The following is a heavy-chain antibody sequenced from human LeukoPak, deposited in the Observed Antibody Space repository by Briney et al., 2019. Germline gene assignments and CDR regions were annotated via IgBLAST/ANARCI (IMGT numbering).Heavy chain of an antibody. CDR2: ISSNGRYT. D-gene: IGHD5-12*01. V-gene: IGHV3-64*02. CDR1: GLTFSTYI. CDR3: ARGVGNYGYDYSDY. J-gene: IGHJ4*02. Sequence: GGSLRLSCAASGLTFSTYILHWVRQAPGKGLEYVSTISSNGRYTYYAGSVRGRFTISRDNSKNTLYLQMGSLRAEDMAVYYCARGVGNYGYDYSDYWGQGILVTVSS.